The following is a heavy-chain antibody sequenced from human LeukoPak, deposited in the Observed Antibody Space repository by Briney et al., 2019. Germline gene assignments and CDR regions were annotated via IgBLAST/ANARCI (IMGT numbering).Heavy chain of an antibody. CDR2: IIPNSGGT. Sequence: ASVKVSCKASGYTFTGYLIHWVQQAPGQGLEWMGWIIPNSGGTRYAQKFQDRVTMTRDTSITTAYMELSSLRSDDTAVYYCARVRSGSYFPHWGQGTLVTVSS. J-gene: IGHJ1*01. CDR1: GYTFTGYL. D-gene: IGHD1-26*01. V-gene: IGHV1-2*02. CDR3: ARVRSGSYFPH.